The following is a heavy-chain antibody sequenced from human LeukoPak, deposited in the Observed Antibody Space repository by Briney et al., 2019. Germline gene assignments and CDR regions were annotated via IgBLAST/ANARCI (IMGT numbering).Heavy chain of an antibody. D-gene: IGHD3-10*01. CDR2: IKQDGSEK. Sequence: GGSLTLSCAASGFTFSSYWMSWVRQAPGKGLEWVANIKQDGSEKNYVDSVKGRFTISRDNAKNSLYLQMSSLRVEGTAVYYCATDRAYFDYWGQGTLVTVSS. V-gene: IGHV3-7*01. CDR1: GFTFSSYW. J-gene: IGHJ4*02. CDR3: ATDRAYFDY.